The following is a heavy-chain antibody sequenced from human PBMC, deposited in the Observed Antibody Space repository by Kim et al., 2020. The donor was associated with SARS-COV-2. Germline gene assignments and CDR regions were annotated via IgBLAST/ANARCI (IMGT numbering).Heavy chain of an antibody. D-gene: IGHD6-6*01. CDR2: INHSGST. CDR3: ARIPLKGYSSSPQRYWYFDL. V-gene: IGHV4-34*01. Sequence: SETLSLTCAVYGGSFSGYYWSWIRQPPGKGLEWIGEINHSGSTNYNPSLKSRVTISVDTSKNQFSLKLSSVTAADTAVYYCARIPLKGYSSSPQRYWYFDLWGRGTLVTVSS. J-gene: IGHJ2*01. CDR1: GGSFSGYY.